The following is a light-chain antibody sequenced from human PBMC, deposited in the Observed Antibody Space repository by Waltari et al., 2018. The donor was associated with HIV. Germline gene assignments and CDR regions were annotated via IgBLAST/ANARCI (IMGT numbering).Light chain of an antibody. Sequence: AIWVTQSPSLVSASLGDRVTISCRMRQGISRYLAWYQQKPGKAPERLIYAASTLQSGVPSRFSGSGSGTDFTLTISCLQSEDFATYFCQQYSSFPLTFGGGTKVEIK. V-gene: IGKV1D-8*02. J-gene: IGKJ4*01. CDR3: QQYSSFPLT. CDR1: QGISRY. CDR2: AAS.